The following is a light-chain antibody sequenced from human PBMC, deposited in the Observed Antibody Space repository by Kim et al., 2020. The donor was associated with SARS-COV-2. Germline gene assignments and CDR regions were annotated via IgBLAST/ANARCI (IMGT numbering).Light chain of an antibody. V-gene: IGKV1-12*01. J-gene: IGKJ5*01. CDR1: QGISSW. CDR2: AAS. CDR3: QQVNYFPVT. Sequence: ASVGDRVTITCRASQGISSWLAWYQQKPGKAPKLLISAASSLQSGVPSRFSGSGSGTDFILAISSLQPEDSATYYCQQVNYFPVTFGQGTRLEIK.